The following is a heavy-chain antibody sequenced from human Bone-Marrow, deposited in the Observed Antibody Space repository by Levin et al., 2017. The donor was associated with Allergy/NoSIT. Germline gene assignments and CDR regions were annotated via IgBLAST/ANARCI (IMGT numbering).Heavy chain of an antibody. CDR3: TTDLSF. Sequence: GESLKISCAASGFTFINAYMAWVRQAPGKGLEWIGRIKSMAHGGTTVFAAPVQGRFTISRDDSKNTLYLQMSSLRAEDTAVYYCTTDLSFWGQGTLVTVSS. CDR1: GFTFINAY. D-gene: IGHD3-16*02. V-gene: IGHV3-15*01. CDR2: IKSMAHGGTT. J-gene: IGHJ4*02.